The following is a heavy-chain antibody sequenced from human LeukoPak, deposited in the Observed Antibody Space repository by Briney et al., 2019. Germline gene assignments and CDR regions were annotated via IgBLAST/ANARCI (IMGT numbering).Heavy chain of an antibody. CDR3: TTGSYPDY. CDR1: GFTFSNIW. V-gene: IGHV3-15*01. CDR2: IKSKTDGGTT. J-gene: IGHJ4*02. Sequence: GGSLRLSCAASGFTFSNIWMTWVRQAPGKGLEWVGLIKSKTDGGTTDYAAPVKDRFTISRDDSKNMLYLQMNSLKTEDTAVYYCTTGSYPDYWGQGTLVTVSS. D-gene: IGHD1-26*01.